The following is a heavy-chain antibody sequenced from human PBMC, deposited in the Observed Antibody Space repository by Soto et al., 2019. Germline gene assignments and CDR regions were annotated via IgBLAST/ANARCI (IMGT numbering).Heavy chain of an antibody. Sequence: VQLLESGGGLVQPGGSLRLSCAASGFTFSSYAMSWVRQAPGKGLEWVSAISGSGGSTYYADSVKGRFTISRDNSKNTLYLQMNSLRAEDTAVYYCAKVTTMIVVVITAFDYWGQGTLVTVSS. CDR2: ISGSGGST. D-gene: IGHD3-22*01. CDR1: GFTFSSYA. V-gene: IGHV3-23*01. CDR3: AKVTTMIVVVITAFDY. J-gene: IGHJ4*02.